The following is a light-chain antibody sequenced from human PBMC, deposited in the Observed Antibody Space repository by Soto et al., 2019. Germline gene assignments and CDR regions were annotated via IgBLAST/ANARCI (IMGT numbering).Light chain of an antibody. CDR1: QDITYY. CDR3: QKCKVAPFT. CDR2: DAS. J-gene: IGKJ4*01. V-gene: IGKV1-33*01. Sequence: DIQMTQAPSSLSASVGDRVTITCQASQDITYYLSWYQHKPGEAPKLLVYDASDLRTGVPSRFSASGSGTDFTLTISSLQPEDVATYYCQKCKVAPFTFGGGTKVEIK.